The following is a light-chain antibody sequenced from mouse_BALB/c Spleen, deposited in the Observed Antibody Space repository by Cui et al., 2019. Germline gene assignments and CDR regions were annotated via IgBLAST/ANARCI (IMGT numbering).Light chain of an antibody. J-gene: IGKJ1*01. CDR3: QQRSSYPPT. CDR1: SSVSY. V-gene: IGKV4-57*01. Sequence: QIVLTQSPAIMSASPGEKVTITCSASSSVSYMHWFQQKPGTSPKLWIYSTSNLASGVPARFSGSGSGTSYSLTISRMVAEDAATYYCQQRSSYPPTFGGGTKLEIK. CDR2: STS.